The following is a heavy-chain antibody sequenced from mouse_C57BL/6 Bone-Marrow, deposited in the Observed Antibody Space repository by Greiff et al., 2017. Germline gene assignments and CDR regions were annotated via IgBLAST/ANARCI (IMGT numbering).Heavy chain of an antibody. Sequence: QVQLQQPGTELVKPGASVKLSCKASGYTFTSYWMHWVKQRPGQGLEWIGNINPRNGGTNYNEKFKGKATLTVDKSSSTAYMQLSSLTSEDSAVYYWARDDYDGAWFAYWGQGTLVTVSA. CDR3: ARDDYDGAWFAY. V-gene: IGHV1-53*01. CDR1: GYTFTSYW. CDR2: INPRNGGT. J-gene: IGHJ3*01. D-gene: IGHD2-4*01.